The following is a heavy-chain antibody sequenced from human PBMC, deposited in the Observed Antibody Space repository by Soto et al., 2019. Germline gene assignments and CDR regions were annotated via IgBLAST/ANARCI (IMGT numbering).Heavy chain of an antibody. Sequence: PSETLSLTCTVSGGSIGSYYWSWLRQPPGKGLEWIGHIYYSGSTKYSPSLKSRIIINADTSQNQFSLHLNSVTPEDTAVYYCTRGKLTYYAMDVWGQGTTVTVSS. CDR3: TRGKLTYYAMDV. V-gene: IGHV4-59*12. CDR2: IYYSGST. CDR1: GGSIGSYY. D-gene: IGHD1-7*01. J-gene: IGHJ6*02.